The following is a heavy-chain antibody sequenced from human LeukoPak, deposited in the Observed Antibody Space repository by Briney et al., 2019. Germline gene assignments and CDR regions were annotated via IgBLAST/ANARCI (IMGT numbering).Heavy chain of an antibody. CDR1: GGSISSGDYY. D-gene: IGHD5-18*01. V-gene: IGHV4-30-4*08. J-gene: IGHJ4*02. CDR2: IYYSGST. CDR3: ARVNTATLPFDY. Sequence: SETLSLTCTVSGGSISSGDYYWSWTRQPPGKGLEWIGYIYYSGSTYYNPSLKSRVTISVDTSKNQFSLKLSSVTAADTAVYYCARVNTATLPFDYWGQGTLVTVSS.